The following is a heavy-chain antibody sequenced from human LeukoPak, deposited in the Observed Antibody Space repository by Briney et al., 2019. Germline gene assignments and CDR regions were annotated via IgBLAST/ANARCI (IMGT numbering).Heavy chain of an antibody. CDR1: GDSMRGYY. CDR2: IYYSGST. V-gene: IGHV4-59*01. J-gene: IGHJ6*03. D-gene: IGHD3-16*01. Sequence: TPSETLSLTCTVSGDSMRGYYWSWIRQPPGKGLEWIGYIYYSGSTNYNPSLKSRVTISVDTSKNQFSLKLSSVTAADTAVYYCARETSQKGAHYMDVWGKGTTVTISS. CDR3: ARETSQKGAHYMDV.